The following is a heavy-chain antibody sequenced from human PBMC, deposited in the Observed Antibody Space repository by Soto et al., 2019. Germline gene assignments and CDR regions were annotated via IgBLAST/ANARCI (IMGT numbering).Heavy chain of an antibody. V-gene: IGHV1-46*03. CDR1: GYTFTSYY. CDR3: VRESTPTRWFDP. Sequence: ASVKVSCEASGYTFTSYYIHWVRQAPGQGLEWMGVINPSGGSTSYAQNFQGRVTMTRDTSTSTVYMELSSLRSEDTAVYYCVRESTPTRWFDPWGQGTLVT. D-gene: IGHD2-2*01. J-gene: IGHJ5*02. CDR2: INPSGGST.